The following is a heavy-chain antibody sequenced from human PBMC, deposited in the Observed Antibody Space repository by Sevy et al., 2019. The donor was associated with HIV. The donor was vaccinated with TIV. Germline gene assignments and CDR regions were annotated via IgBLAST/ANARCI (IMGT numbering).Heavy chain of an antibody. D-gene: IGHD6-13*01. J-gene: IGHJ3*02. CDR1: GFSFSNNW. V-gene: IGHV3-74*01. Sequence: GGSLRLSCATSGFSFSNNWMHWVRQAPGKGLVWVSRINGDGSSISYADPVNGRFTISRDNAKNTLYPQMNSLRVEDTAVYYCAGSNWYAAFDIWGPGTMVTVSS. CDR3: AGSNWYAAFDI. CDR2: INGDGSSI.